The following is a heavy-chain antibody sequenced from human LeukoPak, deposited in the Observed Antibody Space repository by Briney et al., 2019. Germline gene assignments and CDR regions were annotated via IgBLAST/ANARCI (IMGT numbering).Heavy chain of an antibody. CDR3: ARARDYYDSSGRRDAFDI. V-gene: IGHV4-31*03. J-gene: IGHJ3*02. CDR2: IYHSGST. CDR1: GGSTSSGAYY. D-gene: IGHD3-22*01. Sequence: SQTLSLTCTVSGGSTSSGAYYWSWIRQHPGKGLEWIGYIYHSGSTYYNPPLKSRLTISVEMSKNQLSLKLSSVTAADTAVYYCARARDYYDSSGRRDAFDIWGQGTMVTVSS.